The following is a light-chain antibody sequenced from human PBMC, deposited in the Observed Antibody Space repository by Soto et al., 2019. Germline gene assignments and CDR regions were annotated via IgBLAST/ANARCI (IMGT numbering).Light chain of an antibody. CDR1: HSDFGGYNY. CDR2: EVN. Sequence: QSVLTQPPSASGSPGQSVTISCTGAHSDFGGYNYVSWYQQHPGKAPKLMIFEVNKRPSGVPDRFSGSKFGNTASLTVSGLQAEDEADYYCSSYAGSKNVVFGGGTKLTVL. J-gene: IGLJ2*01. V-gene: IGLV2-8*01. CDR3: SSYAGSKNVV.